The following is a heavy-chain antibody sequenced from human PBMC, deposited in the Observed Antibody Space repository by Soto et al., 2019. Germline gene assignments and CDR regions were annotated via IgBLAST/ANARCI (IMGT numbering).Heavy chain of an antibody. CDR2: ITPILGIA. CDR3: ASGPTVTTRGYYMDV. CDR1: GGTFSSYT. J-gene: IGHJ6*03. V-gene: IGHV1-69*02. D-gene: IGHD4-17*01. Sequence: GASVKVSCKASGGTFSSYTISWVRQAPGQGLEWMGRITPILGIANYAQKFQGRVTITADKSTSTAYMELSSLRSEDTAVYYCASGPTVTTRGYYMDVWGKGTTVTVSS.